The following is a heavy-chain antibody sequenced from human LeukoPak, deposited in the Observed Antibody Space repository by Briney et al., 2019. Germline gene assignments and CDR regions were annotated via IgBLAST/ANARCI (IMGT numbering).Heavy chain of an antibody. V-gene: IGHV4-4*07. J-gene: IGHJ4*02. Sequence: PSETLSLTCTVSGGSLSDYYWSWIRQPAGKGLEWLGRIYTSGSTKYNPSLESRVTMSVDTSKNQFSLKLSFVTAADTAVYYCARVGSGYDYFDYWGQGTLVTVSS. CDR2: IYTSGST. D-gene: IGHD3-22*01. CDR3: ARVGSGYDYFDY. CDR1: GGSLSDYY.